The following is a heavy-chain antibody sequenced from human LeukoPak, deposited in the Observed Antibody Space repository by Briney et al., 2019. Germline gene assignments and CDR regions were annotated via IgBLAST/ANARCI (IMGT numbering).Heavy chain of an antibody. CDR2: ISGSGGST. Sequence: GGSLRLSCAASGFTFSSYAMSWVRQAPGKGLEWVSAISGSGGSTYYADSVKGRFTISRDNSKNTLYLQMNSLRAEDTAVYYCAKRLLLWFGELVIRPFDYWGQGTLVTVSS. D-gene: IGHD3-10*01. J-gene: IGHJ4*02. V-gene: IGHV3-23*01. CDR3: AKRLLLWFGELVIRPFDY. CDR1: GFTFSSYA.